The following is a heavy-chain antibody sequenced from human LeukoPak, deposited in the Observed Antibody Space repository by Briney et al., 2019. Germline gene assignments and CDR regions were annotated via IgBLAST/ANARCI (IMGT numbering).Heavy chain of an antibody. D-gene: IGHD3-22*01. CDR1: GFTFSSYG. CDR3: ARDLADRAFDI. V-gene: IGHV3-33*08. J-gene: IGHJ3*02. Sequence: GGSLRLSCAACGFTFSSYGMHWVRQAPAKGLEWVAVIWYDGSNKYCADSVKGRFTISRDNSKNTVYLQMNSLRAEDTALYYGARDLADRAFDIWGQGTMVTVSS. CDR2: IWYDGSNK.